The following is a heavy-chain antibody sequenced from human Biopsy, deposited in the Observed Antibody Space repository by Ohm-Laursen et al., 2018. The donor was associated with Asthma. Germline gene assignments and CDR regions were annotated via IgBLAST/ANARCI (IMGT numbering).Heavy chain of an antibody. CDR3: ARGPELDA. V-gene: IGHV4-34*01. Sequence: SDTLSLTCAVYPGSFSGFFWTWIRQSPGKGLEWIGETNERGVTNNNPSLKSRVIISIDTYWNRVSLKLTSVTAADTAVYYCARGPELDAWGQGTTVTVSS. CDR2: TNERGVT. J-gene: IGHJ6*02. CDR1: PGSFSGFF.